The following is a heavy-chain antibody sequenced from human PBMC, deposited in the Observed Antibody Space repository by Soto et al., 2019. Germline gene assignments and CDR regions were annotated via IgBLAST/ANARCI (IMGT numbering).Heavy chain of an antibody. CDR2: ISWDGETT. CDR1: GFVFDDYS. J-gene: IGHJ4*02. V-gene: IGHV3-43*01. Sequence: GGSLRLSCEVSGFVFDDYSLHWVRQVPWKGLEWLCLISWDGETTSYAASVKYRFSISRDTSKNSVFLEMRSLRIDDTDVYLCAKEGKSKTWEYYFDSSGQLTVVTVCS. D-gene: IGHD3-10*01. CDR3: AKEGKSKTWEYYFDS.